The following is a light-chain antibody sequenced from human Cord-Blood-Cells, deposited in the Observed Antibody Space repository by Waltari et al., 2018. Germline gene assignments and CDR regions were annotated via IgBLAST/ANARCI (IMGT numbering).Light chain of an antibody. CDR2: EVS. CDR1: SRDVGGYNY. J-gene: IGLJ2*01. V-gene: IGLV2-8*01. CDR3: SSYAGSNNLV. Sequence: QSALTQPPSASGSPGQSVTISCTGTSRDVGGYNYVYWYQQHPGKAPKLMIYEVSKRPSGVPVRFSGSKSGNTASPTVSGLQAEDEADYYCSSYAGSNNLVFGGGTKLTVL.